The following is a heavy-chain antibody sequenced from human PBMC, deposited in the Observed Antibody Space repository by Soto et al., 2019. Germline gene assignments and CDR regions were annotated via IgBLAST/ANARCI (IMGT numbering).Heavy chain of an antibody. J-gene: IGHJ4*02. D-gene: IGHD5-12*01. CDR1: GYTFTGHY. V-gene: IGHV1-2*02. Sequence: QVQLVQSGAEVKKPGASVKVSRKTSGYTFTGHYIHWVRQAPQQGPEWMGEIGPESGDTRYAEKLRGRVTVTMDTSITTVNMELRILSPEDADVDYCYRGRSGQIVNFYWGQGTPVTVSS. CDR2: IGPESGDT. CDR3: YRGRSGQIVNFY.